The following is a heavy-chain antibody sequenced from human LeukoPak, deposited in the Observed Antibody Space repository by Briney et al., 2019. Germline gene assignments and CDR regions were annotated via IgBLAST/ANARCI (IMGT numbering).Heavy chain of an antibody. CDR3: ARGPNYYDSSGYYY. V-gene: IGHV3-48*03. D-gene: IGHD3-22*01. J-gene: IGHJ4*02. CDR1: GFTFSSYE. CDR2: ISSSGNTI. Sequence: GALRLSCAASGFTFSSYEMNWVRQAPGKGLEWVSYISSSGNTIYNADSVKGRFTISRDNAKNSLYLQMNSLRAEDTAVYYCARGPNYYDSSGYYYWGQGTLVTVSS.